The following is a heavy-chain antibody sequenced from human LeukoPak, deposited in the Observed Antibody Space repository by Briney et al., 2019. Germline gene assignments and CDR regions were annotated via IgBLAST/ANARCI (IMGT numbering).Heavy chain of an antibody. V-gene: IGHV5-51*01. CDR3: ARHTRYSSSSRVFDY. J-gene: IGHJ4*02. CDR1: GYSFTSYW. D-gene: IGHD6-6*01. CDR2: IYVGDSDT. Sequence: PGESLKISCKGSGYSFTSYWIGWVRQMPGKGLEWMGIIYVGDSDTRYSPSFQGQVTISVDKSISTAYLQWTSLKASDTAMYYCARHTRYSSSSRVFDYWGQGTLLTVSS.